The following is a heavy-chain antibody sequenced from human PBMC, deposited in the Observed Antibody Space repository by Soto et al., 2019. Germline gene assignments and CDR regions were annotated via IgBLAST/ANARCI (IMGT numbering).Heavy chain of an antibody. V-gene: IGHV3-9*01. CDR3: AKDMRGGSSSSRYFYGMDV. J-gene: IGHJ6*02. Sequence: SLRLSCAASGFSFDDYAMHCVRQAPGQGLEWVSGISWNSGTIYYADSLKGRFTISRDNAKNSLYLQMNSLRAEDTAFYYCAKDMRGGSSSSRYFYGMDVWGQGTTVTVSS. D-gene: IGHD6-13*01. CDR1: GFSFDDYA. CDR2: ISWNSGTI.